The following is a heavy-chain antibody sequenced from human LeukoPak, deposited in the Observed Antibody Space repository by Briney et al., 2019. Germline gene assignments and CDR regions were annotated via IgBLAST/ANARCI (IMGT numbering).Heavy chain of an antibody. J-gene: IGHJ4*02. V-gene: IGHV1-69*05. CDR3: ARDSDSTGWANFDY. D-gene: IGHD6-19*01. Sequence: ASVKVSCKASGGTFSSYAISWVRQAPGQGLEWMGGIIPIFGTANYAQKFQGRVTITTDESTSTAYMELSSLRSEDTAVYYCARDSDSTGWANFDYWGQGTLVTVSS. CDR2: IIPIFGTA. CDR1: GGTFSSYA.